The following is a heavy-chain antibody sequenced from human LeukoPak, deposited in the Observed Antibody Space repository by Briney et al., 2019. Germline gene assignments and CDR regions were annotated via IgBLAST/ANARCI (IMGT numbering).Heavy chain of an antibody. CDR3: ARLPYSYGSGSFSYYFDY. CDR1: GYSFTSYW. V-gene: IGHV5-51*01. J-gene: IGHJ4*02. CDR2: IYPGDSDT. Sequence: GESLKISCKGSGYSFTSYWIGWVRQMPGKGLEWMGIIYPGDSDTRYSPSFQGQVTISADKSISTAYLQWSSLKASDTAMYYCARLPYSYGSGSFSYYFDYWGQGTLVTVSS. D-gene: IGHD3-10*01.